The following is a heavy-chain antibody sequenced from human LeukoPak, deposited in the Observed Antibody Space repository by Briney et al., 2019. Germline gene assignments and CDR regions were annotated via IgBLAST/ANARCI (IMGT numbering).Heavy chain of an antibody. Sequence: GGSLRLSCVASGFTFRSYGMNWVRQAPGKGREWISYISYSSSDIYYADSVKGRFTISRDTAENSVYLQMNSLRDEDTAVYYCARDFSGWYKGAFDIWGQGTMVTVSS. CDR2: ISYSSSDI. V-gene: IGHV3-48*02. CDR3: ARDFSGWYKGAFDI. CDR1: GFTFRSYG. J-gene: IGHJ3*02. D-gene: IGHD6-19*01.